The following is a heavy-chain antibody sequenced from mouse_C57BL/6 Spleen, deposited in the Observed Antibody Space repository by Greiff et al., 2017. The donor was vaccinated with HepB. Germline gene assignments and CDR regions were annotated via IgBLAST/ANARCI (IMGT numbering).Heavy chain of an antibody. Sequence: VQLQQSGAELVRPGASVKLSCTASGFNIKDDYMHWVKQRPEQGLEWIGWIDPENGDTEYASKFQGKATITADTSSNTAYLQLSSLTSEDTAVYYCTKGYGYAWFAYWGQGTLVTVSA. CDR1: GFNIKDDY. CDR3: TKGYGYAWFAY. CDR2: IDPENGDT. J-gene: IGHJ3*01. D-gene: IGHD2-2*01. V-gene: IGHV14-4*01.